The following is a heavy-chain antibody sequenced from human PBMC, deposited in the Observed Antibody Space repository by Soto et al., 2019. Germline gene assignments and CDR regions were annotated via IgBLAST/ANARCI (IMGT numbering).Heavy chain of an antibody. CDR3: ARSYYDSSGYYYFDY. Sequence: SETLSLTCAVSGGSISSSNWWSWVRQPPGKGLEWIGEIYHSGSTNYNPSLKSRVTISVDKPKNQFSLKLSSVTAADTAVYYCARSYYDSSGYYYFDYWGQGTLVTVSS. J-gene: IGHJ4*02. V-gene: IGHV4-4*02. CDR1: GGSISSSNW. CDR2: IYHSGST. D-gene: IGHD3-22*01.